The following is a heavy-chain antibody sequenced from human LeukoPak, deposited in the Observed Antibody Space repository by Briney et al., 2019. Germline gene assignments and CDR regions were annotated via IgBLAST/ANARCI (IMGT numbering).Heavy chain of an antibody. CDR1: GFTFSSYG. J-gene: IGHJ5*02. CDR2: ILYDGSNK. CDR3: AKDLGPTYYGSGSYWDNWFDP. Sequence: GGSLRLSCAASGFTFSSYGMHWVRQAPGKGLEWVAVILYDGSNKYYADSVKGRFTISRDNSKNTLYLQMNSLRAEDTAVYYCAKDLGPTYYGSGSYWDNWFDPWGQGTLVTVSS. D-gene: IGHD3-10*01. V-gene: IGHV3-30*18.